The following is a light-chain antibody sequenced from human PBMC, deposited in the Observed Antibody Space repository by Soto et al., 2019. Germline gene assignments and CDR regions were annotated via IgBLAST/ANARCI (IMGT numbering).Light chain of an antibody. J-gene: IGKJ4*01. CDR3: QKNNSAPRLT. CDR2: AAS. Sequence: DIQMTQSPSSLSASVGDRVTITCRASQGISNYLAWYQQKPGKVPKLLIYAASTLQSGVPSRFSGSGSGTDFTLTISSLQPEDVATYYRQKNNSAPRLTFGGGTKVEIK. CDR1: QGISNY. V-gene: IGKV1-27*01.